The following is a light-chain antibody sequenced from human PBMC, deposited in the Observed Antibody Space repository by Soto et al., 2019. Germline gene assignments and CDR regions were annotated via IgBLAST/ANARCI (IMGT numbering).Light chain of an antibody. CDR2: DVT. CDR3: CSYAGSYTPVV. V-gene: IGLV2-11*01. Sequence: QSALTQPRSVSGSPGQSVTISCTGTSSDVGGYNFVSWYQQHPGKAPKLMIYDVTGRPSGVPDRFSGSKSGNTASLTISGLQAEDEADYYCCSYAGSYTPVVFGGGTKLTVL. J-gene: IGLJ2*01. CDR1: SSDVGGYNF.